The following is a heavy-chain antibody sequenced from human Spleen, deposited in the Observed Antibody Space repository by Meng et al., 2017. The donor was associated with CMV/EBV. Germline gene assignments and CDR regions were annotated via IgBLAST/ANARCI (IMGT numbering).Heavy chain of an antibody. V-gene: IGHV3-30*14. CDR3: AQWGSADFDY. Sequence: GGSLRLSCAASGFTFSSYAMHWVRQAPGKGLEWVAVISYDGSNKYYADSGKGRFTISRDNSKNTLYLQMNSLRAEDTAVYYCAQWGSADFDYWGQGTLVTVSS. D-gene: IGHD6-25*01. CDR2: ISYDGSNK. J-gene: IGHJ4*02. CDR1: GFTFSSYA.